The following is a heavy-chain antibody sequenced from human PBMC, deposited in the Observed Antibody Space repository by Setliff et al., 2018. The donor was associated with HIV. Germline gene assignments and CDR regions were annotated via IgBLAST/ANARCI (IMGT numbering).Heavy chain of an antibody. Sequence: GGSLRLSCAASGFTFRNYAMSWVRQAPGKGLEWVSTINGRGDDTYYADSVKGRFTISRDNSKNTVSLQMSSLRADDTAVYYCAKEWSITAVIVVPSWDYWGQGTLVT. D-gene: IGHD3-22*01. CDR1: GFTFRNYA. CDR3: AKEWSITAVIVVPSWDY. CDR2: INGRGDDT. V-gene: IGHV3-23*01. J-gene: IGHJ4*02.